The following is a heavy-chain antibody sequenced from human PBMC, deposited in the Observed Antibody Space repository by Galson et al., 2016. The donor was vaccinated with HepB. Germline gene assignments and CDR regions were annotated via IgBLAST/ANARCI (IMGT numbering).Heavy chain of an antibody. J-gene: IGHJ4*02. CDR1: GDSISSSNYY. D-gene: IGHD6-13*01. CDR2: IYHSGNT. CDR3: ARPRRRAADGSFAGFDY. V-gene: IGHV4-39*01. Sequence: LSLTCTVSGDSISSSNYYWGWIRQPPGKGLEWIGNIYHSGNTHYNPSLKSRVTISVDTSKTQFSLMLSSVSAADTAVYFCARPRRRAADGSFAGFDYWGQGTLVTVSS.